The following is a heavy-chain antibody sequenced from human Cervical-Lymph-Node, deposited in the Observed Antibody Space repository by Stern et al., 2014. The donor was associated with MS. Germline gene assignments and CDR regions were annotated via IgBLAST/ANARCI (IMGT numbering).Heavy chain of an antibody. J-gene: IGHJ5*02. CDR1: GGTFSSSYA. CDR2: NIPILGLA. CDR3: ARGVVSNRAAATLHNLFDP. V-gene: IGHV1-69*04. Sequence: QVQLVQSGAEVKKPGSSMNVSCKTSGGTFSSSYAITWMRQAPGQGLERMGRNIPILGLANYAQKFQGRVIITADKSTSTTYMELSSLRSEDTAVYYCARGVVSNRAAATLHNLFDPWGQGTLVTVSS. D-gene: IGHD2-15*01.